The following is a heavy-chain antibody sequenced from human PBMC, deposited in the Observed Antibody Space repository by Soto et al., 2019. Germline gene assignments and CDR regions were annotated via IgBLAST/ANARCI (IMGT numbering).Heavy chain of an antibody. CDR2: MNPNSGNT. D-gene: IGHD4-17*01. J-gene: IGHJ4*02. CDR1: GYTFTSYD. Sequence: ASVKVSCKASGYTFTSYDINWVRQATGQGLEWMGWMNPNSGNTGYAQKFQGRVTMTRNTSISTAYMELSSLRSEDTAVYYCARGSVRRRFGDYFYWGQGTLVTVSS. CDR3: ARGSVRRRFGDYFY. V-gene: IGHV1-8*01.